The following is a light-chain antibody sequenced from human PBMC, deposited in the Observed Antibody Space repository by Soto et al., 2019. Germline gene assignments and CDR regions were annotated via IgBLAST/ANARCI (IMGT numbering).Light chain of an antibody. J-gene: IGKJ1*01. CDR1: QSLTNSY. CDR2: GAS. V-gene: IGKV3-20*01. Sequence: DIVLTQSPDTLSLSPGNRATLPCRASQSLTNSYIAWYQVKPGQAPRLLIYGASSRATGIPDRFSGSGSGTGFTLTISRLEPEDFAVYYCQQYGSSGTFGQGTKVDIK. CDR3: QQYGSSGT.